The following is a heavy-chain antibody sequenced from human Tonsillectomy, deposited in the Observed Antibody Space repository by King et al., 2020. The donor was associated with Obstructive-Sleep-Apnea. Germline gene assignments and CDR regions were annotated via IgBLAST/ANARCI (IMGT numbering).Heavy chain of an antibody. V-gene: IGHV3-23*04. Sequence: VQLVESGGGLVQPGGSLRLSCAASGFTFSTYAMSWVRQAPGKGLEWVSVISGSGGVTYYADSLKGRFTISRDNSKNTLYLQMRSLRADDTAVYYCAKDFRQKKSPFDCWGQGTLVTVSS. CDR1: GFTFSTYA. CDR2: ISGSGGVT. J-gene: IGHJ4*02. CDR3: AKDFRQKKSPFDC.